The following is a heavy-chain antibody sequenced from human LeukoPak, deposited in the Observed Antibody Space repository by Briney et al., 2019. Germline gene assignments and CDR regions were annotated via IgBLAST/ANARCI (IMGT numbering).Heavy chain of an antibody. D-gene: IGHD3-22*01. J-gene: IGHJ5*02. CDR2: IYYSGST. Sequence: SETLSLTCTVSGGSISSYYWSWIRQPPGKGLEWIGYIYYSGSTNYNPSLKSRVTISVDTSKNQFSLKLSSVTAADTAVYYRARARHDSSGYYPWGQGTLVTVSS. CDR1: GGSISSYY. CDR3: ARARHDSSGYYP. V-gene: IGHV4-59*01.